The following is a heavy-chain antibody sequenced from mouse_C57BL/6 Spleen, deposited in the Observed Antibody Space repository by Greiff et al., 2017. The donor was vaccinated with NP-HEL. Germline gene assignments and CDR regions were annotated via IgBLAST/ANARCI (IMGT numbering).Heavy chain of an antibody. D-gene: IGHD2-5*01. CDR2: IYPGDGDT. J-gene: IGHJ4*01. CDR3: ARSGSNSLYAMDY. CDR1: GYAFSSYW. Sequence: QVQLQQSGAELVKPGASVKISCKASGYAFSSYWMNWVKQRPGKGLEWIGQIYPGDGDTNYNGKFKGKATLTADKSSSTAYMQLSSLTSEDSAVYCCARSGSNSLYAMDYWGQGTSVTVSS. V-gene: IGHV1-80*01.